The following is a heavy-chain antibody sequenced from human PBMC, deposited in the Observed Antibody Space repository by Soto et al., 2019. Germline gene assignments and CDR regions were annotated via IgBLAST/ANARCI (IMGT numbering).Heavy chain of an antibody. CDR1: GGTFSSYA. J-gene: IGHJ6*02. D-gene: IGHD6-13*01. Sequence: QVQLVQSGAEVKKPGSSVKVSCKASGGTFSSYAISWVRQAPGQGLEWMGGIIPIFGTANYAQKFQGRVTITADESTSTAYMERSSLRSEDTAVYYCARVGIAAAGTWDYYYGMDVWGQGTTVTVSS. CDR3: ARVGIAAAGTWDYYYGMDV. V-gene: IGHV1-69*01. CDR2: IIPIFGTA.